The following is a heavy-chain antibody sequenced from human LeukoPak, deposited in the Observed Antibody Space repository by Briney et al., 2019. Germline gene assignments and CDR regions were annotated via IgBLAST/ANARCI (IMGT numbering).Heavy chain of an antibody. V-gene: IGHV1-24*01. D-gene: IGHD5-18*01. CDR2: FNPEDGET. Sequence: ASVKVSCKVSGYTLSELSMHWVRQAPGKGLEWMGGFNPEDGETIYAQKFQGRVIMTEDTSTDTAYMELSSLRSEDTAVYYCAREKHVDTAMVQPPIYYYYGMDIWGQGTTVTVSS. CDR3: AREKHVDTAMVQPPIYYYYGMDI. CDR1: GYTLSELS. J-gene: IGHJ6*02.